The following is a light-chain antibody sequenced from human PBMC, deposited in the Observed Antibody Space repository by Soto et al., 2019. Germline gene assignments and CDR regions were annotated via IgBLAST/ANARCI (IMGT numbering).Light chain of an antibody. CDR2: CAS. CDR3: QQYNKWSLT. CDR1: PSASID. J-gene: IGKJ4*01. V-gene: IGKV3-15*01. Sequence: HCLPIISGSARERATXSGRASPSASIDLAWYHHTPGQAPRLLIYCASTSATGIPVRFSGRASGTEFTLTSSSLQSEDFTVYYGQQYNKWSLTFGEG.